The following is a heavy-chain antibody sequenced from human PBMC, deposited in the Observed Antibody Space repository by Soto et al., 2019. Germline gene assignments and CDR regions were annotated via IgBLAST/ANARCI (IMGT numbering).Heavy chain of an antibody. Sequence: QVQLVQSGAEVKKPGASVKVSCKASGYTFTSYGISWVRQAPGQGLEWMGWISTYNGNTKYAQKLQGRVTITTDTSARTAYRALRSLKSDDTAVFYCAREMVRGVGSDYWGEGTLVTVSS. D-gene: IGHD3-10*01. CDR1: GYTFTSYG. CDR3: AREMVRGVGSDY. V-gene: IGHV1-18*01. CDR2: ISTYNGNT. J-gene: IGHJ4*02.